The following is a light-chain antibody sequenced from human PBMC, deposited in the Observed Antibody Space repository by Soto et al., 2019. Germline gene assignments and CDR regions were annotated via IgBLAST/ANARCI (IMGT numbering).Light chain of an antibody. Sequence: DIQMTQSPSSLSASVGNSVTVTCRASQIVDTSLNWYQQKPGKAPQLLIYAASSLQSGVPSRLSGSGSATYFTLTIHNLQPEDFETYYCQPTHSLPPTFGQGTKVDI. CDR2: AAS. V-gene: IGKV1-39*01. J-gene: IGKJ2*01. CDR1: QIVDTS. CDR3: QPTHSLPPT.